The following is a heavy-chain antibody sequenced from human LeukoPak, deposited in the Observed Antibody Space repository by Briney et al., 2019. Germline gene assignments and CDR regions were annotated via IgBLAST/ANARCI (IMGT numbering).Heavy chain of an antibody. D-gene: IGHD1-26*01. Sequence: GGSLRLSCAASGFTFSSYGMHWVRQAPGKGLEWVSAISGSGGSTYYADSVKGRFTISRDNSKNTLYLQMNSLRAEDTAVYYCAKCVGAPYLNAFDIWGQGTMVTVSS. J-gene: IGHJ3*02. CDR1: GFTFSSYG. V-gene: IGHV3-23*01. CDR3: AKCVGAPYLNAFDI. CDR2: ISGSGGST.